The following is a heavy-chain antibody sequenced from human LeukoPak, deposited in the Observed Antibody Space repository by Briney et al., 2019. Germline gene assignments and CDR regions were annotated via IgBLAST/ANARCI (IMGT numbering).Heavy chain of an antibody. CDR2: IYYSGST. D-gene: IGHD3-3*01. V-gene: IGHV4-31*03. CDR1: GGSISSGGYY. CDR3: ARQISDFWSGYYGDYYYYMDV. J-gene: IGHJ6*03. Sequence: PSQTLSLTCTVSGGSISSGGYYWSWIRQHPGKGLEWIGYIYYSGSTYYNPSLKSRVTISVDTSKNQFSLKLSSVTAADTAVYYCARQISDFWSGYYGDYYYYMDVWGKGTTVTVSS.